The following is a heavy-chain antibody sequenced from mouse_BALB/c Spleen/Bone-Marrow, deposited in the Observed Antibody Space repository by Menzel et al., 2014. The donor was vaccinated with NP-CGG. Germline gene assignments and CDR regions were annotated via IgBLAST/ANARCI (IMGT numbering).Heavy chain of an antibody. J-gene: IGHJ3*01. Sequence: EVKLVESGGGLVQPGGSLKLSCAASGFDFSRYWMSWVWRAPGKGLEWIGEINPDSSTINYTPSLKDKFIISRDNAKNTLYLQMSKVRSEDTALYYCARLSYYGRFAYWGQGTLVTVSA. D-gene: IGHD1-1*01. CDR3: ARLSYYGRFAY. V-gene: IGHV4-1*02. CDR2: INPDSSTI. CDR1: GFDFSRYW.